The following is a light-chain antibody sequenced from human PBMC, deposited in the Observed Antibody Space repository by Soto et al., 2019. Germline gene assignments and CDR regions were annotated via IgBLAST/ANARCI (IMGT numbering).Light chain of an antibody. Sequence: DIQMTQSPSSLSASVGDRVPITCRASQSIDNHLNWYQQKPGKATKFMIYAASNLQSEVPSRFSGSGSGTDFTLTVNSLQPEDFADYYCQQSYSTHRLTFGGGTKVEIK. J-gene: IGKJ4*01. V-gene: IGKV1-39*01. CDR3: QQSYSTHRLT. CDR2: AAS. CDR1: QSIDNH.